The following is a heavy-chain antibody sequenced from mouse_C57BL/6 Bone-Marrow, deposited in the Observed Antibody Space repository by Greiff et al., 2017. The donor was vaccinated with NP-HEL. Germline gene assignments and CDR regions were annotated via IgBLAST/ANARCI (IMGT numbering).Heavy chain of an antibody. CDR1: GYTFTGYW. CDR3: ARGGPYYGSSYGIWAY. V-gene: IGHV1-9*01. J-gene: IGHJ3*01. CDR2: ILPGSGST. D-gene: IGHD1-1*01. Sequence: QVQLQQSGAELMKPGASVKLSCKATGYTFTGYWIEWVKQRPGHGLEWIGEILPGSGSTNYNEKFKGKATFTADTSSNTAYMQLSSLTTEDSAIYYCARGGPYYGSSYGIWAYWGQGTLVTVSA.